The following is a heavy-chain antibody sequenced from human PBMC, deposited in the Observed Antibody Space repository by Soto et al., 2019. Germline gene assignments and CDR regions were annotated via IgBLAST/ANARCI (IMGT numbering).Heavy chain of an antibody. CDR2: IYYTGNT. Sequence: QVRLQESGPGLVEPSETLSLTCTVSGGSISPSYWNWVRQPPGKRLEWIGCIYYTGNTYYNPSLKRRVTISRYTSKNQFSLEVTSVTAADTAMYYCAAGLDHNKVGYWGQGTLVTVSS. J-gene: IGHJ4*02. CDR1: GGSISPSY. CDR3: AAGLDHNKVGY. D-gene: IGHD3-16*01. V-gene: IGHV4-59*01.